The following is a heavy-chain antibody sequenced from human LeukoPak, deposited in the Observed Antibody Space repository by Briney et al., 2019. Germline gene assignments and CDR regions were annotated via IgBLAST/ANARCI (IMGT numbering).Heavy chain of an antibody. J-gene: IGHJ4*02. Sequence: PSETLSLTCAVYGGSFSGYYWSWIRQPPGKGLEWIGEINHSGSTNYNPSLKSRVTISVDTSKNQFSLKLSSVTAADTAVYYCARDGIAALGPFDYWGQGTLVTVSS. CDR1: GGSFSGYY. D-gene: IGHD6-13*01. V-gene: IGHV4-34*01. CDR2: INHSGST. CDR3: ARDGIAALGPFDY.